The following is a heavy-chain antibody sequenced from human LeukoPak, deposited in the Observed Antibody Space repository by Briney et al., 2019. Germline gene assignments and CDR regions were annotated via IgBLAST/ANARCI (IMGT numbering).Heavy chain of an antibody. Sequence: SETLSLTCTVSGGSISSSSYYWGWIRQPPGKGLEWIGYIYYSGSTNYNPSLKSRVTISVDTSKNQFSLKLSSVTAADTAVYYCARDPRCRGGDCHGYWGQGTLVTVSS. CDR3: ARDPRCRGGDCHGY. CDR2: IYYSGST. J-gene: IGHJ4*02. D-gene: IGHD2-21*01. V-gene: IGHV4-61*01. CDR1: GGSISSSSYY.